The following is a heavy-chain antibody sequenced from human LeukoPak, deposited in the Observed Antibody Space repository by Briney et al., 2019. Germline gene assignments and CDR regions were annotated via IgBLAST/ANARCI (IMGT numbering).Heavy chain of an antibody. CDR3: ARVAIITAAGNTFDI. J-gene: IGHJ3*02. Sequence: SETLSLTCAVSGGFISNNNWWSWVRQPPGKGLEWIGEIFHGGSANYNPSLKSRVTISVDKSKNQFSLKLSSVTAADTAVYYCARVAIITAAGNTFDIWGQGTMVTVSS. CDR2: IFHGGSA. CDR1: GGFISNNNW. D-gene: IGHD6-13*01. V-gene: IGHV4-4*02.